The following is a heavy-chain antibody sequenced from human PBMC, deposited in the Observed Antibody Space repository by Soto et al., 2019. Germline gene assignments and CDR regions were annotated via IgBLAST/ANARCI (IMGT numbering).Heavy chain of an antibody. V-gene: IGHV1-69*13. CDR2: ILPSFGTA. D-gene: IGHD3-10*01. CDR1: GGPFSSYA. CDR3: ARDQMAYYYGSGGRNWFDP. Sequence: VKVSCKASGGPFSSYAISWVRQAPGQGLEWMGGILPSFGTANYAQKFQGRVTMTADESTSTAYMELSSLRSEDTAVYYCARDQMAYYYGSGGRNWFDPWGQGTLVTVSS. J-gene: IGHJ5*02.